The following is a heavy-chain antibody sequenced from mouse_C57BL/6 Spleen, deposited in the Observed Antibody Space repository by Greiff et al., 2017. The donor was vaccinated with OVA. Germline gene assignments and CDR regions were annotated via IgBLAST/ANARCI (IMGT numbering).Heavy chain of an antibody. D-gene: IGHD2-3*01. V-gene: IGHV5-9*01. CDR3: ARRYDSYWYFDV. CDR1: GFTFSSYT. CDR2: FSGGGGNI. J-gene: IGHJ1*03. Sequence: EVMLVESGGGLVKPGGSLKLSCAASGFTFSSYTMSWVSQTPETRLEWVATFSGGGGNIYYPDSVKGRFTIHRDNAKNTLYLQMSRLRSEDTAVYYGARRYDSYWYFDVWGTGTTGTVSS.